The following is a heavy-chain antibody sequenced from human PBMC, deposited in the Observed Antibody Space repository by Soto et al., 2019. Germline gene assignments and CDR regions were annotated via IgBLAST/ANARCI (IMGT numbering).Heavy chain of an antibody. CDR1: GGSISSSSYY. CDR3: ASLKLGYSTFDP. D-gene: IGHD5-18*01. V-gene: IGHV4-39*01. CDR2: IFYSGST. Sequence: SETLSLTCTVSGGSISSSSYYWGWIRQPPGKGLEWIGSIFYSGSTYYNPSLKSRVTISVDTSKNQFSLKLSSVTAADTAVYYCASLKLGYSTFDPWGQGTLVTVSS. J-gene: IGHJ5*02.